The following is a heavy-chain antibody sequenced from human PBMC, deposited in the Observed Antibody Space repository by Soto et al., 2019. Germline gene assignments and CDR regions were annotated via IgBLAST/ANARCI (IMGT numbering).Heavy chain of an antibody. D-gene: IGHD3-9*01. J-gene: IGHJ5*02. V-gene: IGHV1-18*01. CDR3: ARDRRYDILTGYSNWFHP. Sequence: ASVKVSCEASGYTFSYKAIHWVRQAPGQGLEWMGLINADNGNTNYAQKFQGRVTMTTDTSTSTAYMELRSLRSDDTAVYYCARDRRYDILTGYSNWFHPWGQGTLVTVS. CDR1: GYTFSYKA. CDR2: INADNGNT.